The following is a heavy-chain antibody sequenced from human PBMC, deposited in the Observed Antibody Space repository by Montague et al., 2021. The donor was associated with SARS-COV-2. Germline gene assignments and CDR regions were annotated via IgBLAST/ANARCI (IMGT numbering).Heavy chain of an antibody. CDR1: GGSISSYY. V-gene: IGHV4-59*13. CDR2: IFHSGIT. D-gene: IGHD1-20*01. CDR3: ARTEYNWDDWFDP. J-gene: IGHJ5*02. Sequence: ETLSLTCSISGGSISSYYWSWIRRSPGKGLEWIGYIFHSGITDYNPSLKSRVTISVDMSKNQFSLQLNSVTAADSAVYYCARTEYNWDDWFDPWGQGTLVTVSS.